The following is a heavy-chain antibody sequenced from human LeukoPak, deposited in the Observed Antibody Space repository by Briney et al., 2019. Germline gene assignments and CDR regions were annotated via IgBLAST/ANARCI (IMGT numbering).Heavy chain of an antibody. D-gene: IGHD2-2*01. CDR1: GLTFSSYS. Sequence: PGGSLRLSCAASGLTFSSYSMNWVRQAPGKGLEWGSYIDSSGDTIYYADSVKGRFTMSRDNAKNSLYLQMNSLRAEDTAVYYCARRYCSSTSCLIDYWGQGTLVTVSS. CDR2: IDSSGDTI. CDR3: ARRYCSSTSCLIDY. J-gene: IGHJ4*02. V-gene: IGHV3-48*04.